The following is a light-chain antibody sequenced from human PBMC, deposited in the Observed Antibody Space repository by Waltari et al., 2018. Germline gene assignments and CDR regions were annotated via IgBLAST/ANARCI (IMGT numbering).Light chain of an antibody. Sequence: EIVLTQSPATLSLSPGERATVSCRASQSVSNYLAWYQQKPGQAPRLLIYDASTRATGTPARFSGSGSGTDFSLTISSLEPEDVAVYYCQQRGNGLTFGGGTKVEIK. J-gene: IGKJ4*01. CDR1: QSVSNY. CDR2: DAS. V-gene: IGKV3-11*01. CDR3: QQRGNGLT.